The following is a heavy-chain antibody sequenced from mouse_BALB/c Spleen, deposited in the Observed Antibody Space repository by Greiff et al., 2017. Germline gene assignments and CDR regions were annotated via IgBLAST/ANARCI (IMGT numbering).Heavy chain of an antibody. CDR2: INPSTGYT. CDR1: GYTFTSYW. D-gene: IGHD2-3*01. J-gene: IGHJ4*01. Sequence: QVQLQQSGAELAKPGASVKMSCKASGYTFTSYWMHWVKQRPGQGLEWIGYINPSTGYTEYNQKFKDKATLTADKSSSTAYMQLSSLTSEDSAVYYCARDDDPFPYAMDDWGQGTSVTVSS. V-gene: IGHV1-7*01. CDR3: ARDDDPFPYAMDD.